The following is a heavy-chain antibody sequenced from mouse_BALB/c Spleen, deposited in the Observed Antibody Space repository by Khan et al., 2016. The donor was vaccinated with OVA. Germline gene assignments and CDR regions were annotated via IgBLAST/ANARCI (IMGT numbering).Heavy chain of an antibody. CDR2: ISYSGVT. CDR1: GYSITSGYA. J-gene: IGHJ2*01. CDR3: ARGNYYGYYFDY. V-gene: IGHV3-2*02. D-gene: IGHD1-1*01. Sequence: VQLKQSGPGLVKPSQSLSLTCTVTGYSITSGYAWNWIRQFPGNKLEWMGYISYSGVTSYTPSLKSRISITRDTSKNQFFLQLNSVTTEDTATYYRARGNYYGYYFDYWGQGTTLTGSS.